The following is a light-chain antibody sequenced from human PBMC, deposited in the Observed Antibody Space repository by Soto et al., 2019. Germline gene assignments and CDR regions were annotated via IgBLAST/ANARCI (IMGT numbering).Light chain of an antibody. CDR3: VLYMGSVV. CDR1: SGSVSTSYY. J-gene: IGLJ2*01. V-gene: IGLV8-61*01. Sequence: QAVVTQEPSFSVSPGGTVTLTCGLSSGSVSTSYYPSWYQQTPGQAPRTLIYSTNTRSSGVPDRFSGSILGNKAALTITGAQADDESDYYCVLYMGSVVFGGGTKRT. CDR2: STN.